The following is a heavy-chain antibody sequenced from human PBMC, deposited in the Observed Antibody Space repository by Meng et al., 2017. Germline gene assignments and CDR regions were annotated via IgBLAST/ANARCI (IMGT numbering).Heavy chain of an antibody. J-gene: IGHJ6*02. Sequence: GGSLRLSCAAPGFTFDDYTMHWARQAPGKGLEWVSLISWDGGSTYYADSVKGRFTISRDNSKNSLYLQMNSLRTEDTALYYCAKDVDYGDYGDYGMDVWGQGTTVTVSS. CDR3: AKDVDYGDYGDYGMDV. CDR2: ISWDGGST. D-gene: IGHD4-17*01. CDR1: GFTFDDYT. V-gene: IGHV3-43*01.